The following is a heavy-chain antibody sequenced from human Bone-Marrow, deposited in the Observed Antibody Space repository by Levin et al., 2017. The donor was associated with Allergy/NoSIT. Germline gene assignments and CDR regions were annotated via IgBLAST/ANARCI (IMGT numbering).Heavy chain of an antibody. J-gene: IGHJ4*02. CDR3: ARDSYYYDSSGYYPFGY. V-gene: IGHV3-21*01. CDR1: GFTFSSYS. D-gene: IGHD3-22*01. CDR2: ISSSSSYI. Sequence: GESLKISCTASGFTFSSYSMNWVRQAPGKGLEWVSSISSSSSYIYYADSVKGRFTISRDNAKNSLYLQMNSLRAEDTAVYYCARDSYYYDSSGYYPFGYWGQGTLVTVSS.